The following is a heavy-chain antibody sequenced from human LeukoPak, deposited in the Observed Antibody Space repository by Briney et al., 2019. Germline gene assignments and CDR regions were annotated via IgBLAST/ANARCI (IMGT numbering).Heavy chain of an antibody. CDR3: ARDHNCGGDCYSGMDV. J-gene: IGHJ6*04. CDR2: TYSGGST. CDR1: GFTVSTNY. V-gene: IGHV3-53*01. Sequence: GGSLRLSCAASGFTVSTNYMSWVRQAPGKGLEWVSVTYSGGSTYYADSVKGRFTISRDNSKNTVYLQMNSLRAEDTAVYYCARDHNCGGDCYSGMDVWGKGITVTVSS. D-gene: IGHD2-21*01.